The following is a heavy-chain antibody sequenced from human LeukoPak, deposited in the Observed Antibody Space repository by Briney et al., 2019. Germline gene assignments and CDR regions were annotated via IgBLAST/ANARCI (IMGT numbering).Heavy chain of an antibody. D-gene: IGHD6-13*01. CDR1: GFTFSDYW. V-gene: IGHV3-74*01. Sequence: PGGSLRLSCAASGFTFSDYWMHWVRQAPGKGLVWVSHINADEDRAAYADSVKGRFTISRDNSKNTLYLQMNGLRAEDTAAYYCAKDWEDSSSWNYFDYWGQGTLVTVSS. CDR3: AKDWEDSSSWNYFDY. J-gene: IGHJ4*02. CDR2: INADEDRA.